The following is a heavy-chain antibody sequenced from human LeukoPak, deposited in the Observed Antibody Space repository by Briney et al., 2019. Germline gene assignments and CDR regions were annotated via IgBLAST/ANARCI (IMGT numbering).Heavy chain of an antibody. D-gene: IGHD3-22*01. CDR3: AKDISPSYDSSGYLGHDAFDV. CDR2: LGWNGGSI. Sequence: PGESLRLSCASSGFTFGDFAMHWVRQAPGKGLEWVAGLGWNGGSIGYADSVKGRFTISRDNARNSLYLQMNSLRAEDTALYYCAKDISPSYDSSGYLGHDAFDVWGQGTMVTVSS. V-gene: IGHV3-9*01. J-gene: IGHJ3*01. CDR1: GFTFGDFA.